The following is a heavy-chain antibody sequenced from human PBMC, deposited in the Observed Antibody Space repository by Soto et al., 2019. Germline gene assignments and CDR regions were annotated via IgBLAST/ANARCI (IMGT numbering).Heavy chain of an antibody. CDR3: ARAFDDSSGYYGDLGY. V-gene: IGHV4-30-4*01. Sequence: QVQLQESGPGLVKPSQTLALTCTVSGDIISRGDYYWIWIRQPQGKGLEWIGYIDYTGSNYYNPSLKSRLTLSVDASKNQLSLKLTSVTAADTAVYYCARAFDDSSGYYGDLGYWGQGILVTVSS. J-gene: IGHJ4*02. CDR1: GDIISRGDYY. CDR2: IDYTGSN. D-gene: IGHD3-22*01.